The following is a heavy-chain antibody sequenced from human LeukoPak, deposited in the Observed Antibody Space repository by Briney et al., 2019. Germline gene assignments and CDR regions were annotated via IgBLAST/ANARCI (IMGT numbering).Heavy chain of an antibody. V-gene: IGHV3-23*01. CDR3: AKDQSPSYDFWSGYSVFDY. CDR2: ISGSGGST. Sequence: GGSLRLSCAASGFTFSSYAMSWVRQAPGKGLEWVSAISGSGGSTYYADSVKGRFTISRDNSKNTLYLQMNSLRAEDTAVYYCAKDQSPSYDFWSGYSVFDYWGQGTLVTVSS. CDR1: GFTFSSYA. J-gene: IGHJ4*02. D-gene: IGHD3-3*01.